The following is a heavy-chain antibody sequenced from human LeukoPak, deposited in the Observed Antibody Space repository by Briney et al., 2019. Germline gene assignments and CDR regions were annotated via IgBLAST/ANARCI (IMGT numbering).Heavy chain of an antibody. CDR2: IYYSGST. CDR1: GGSISSSSYY. V-gene: IGHV4-39*01. J-gene: IGHJ2*01. CDR3: ARGTIEQWLVGYFDL. D-gene: IGHD6-19*01. Sequence: PSETLSLTCTVSGGSISSSSYYWGWIRQPPGKGLEWIGSIYYSGSTNYNPSLKSRVTISVDTSKNQFSLKLSSVTAADTAVYYCARGTIEQWLVGYFDLWGRGTLVTVSS.